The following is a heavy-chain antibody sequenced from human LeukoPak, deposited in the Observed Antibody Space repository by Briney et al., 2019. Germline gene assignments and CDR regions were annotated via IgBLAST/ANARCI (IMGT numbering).Heavy chain of an antibody. CDR3: AKGRTYYDILTGYYGYYGMDV. D-gene: IGHD3-9*01. Sequence: GGSLRLSCAASGFTFRSYGMHWVRQAPGKGLEWVAVISYDGSNKYYADSVKGRFTISRDNSKNTLYLQMNSLRAEDTAVYYCAKGRTYYDILTGYYGYYGMDVWGQGTTVTVSS. CDR1: GFTFRSYG. V-gene: IGHV3-30*18. J-gene: IGHJ6*02. CDR2: ISYDGSNK.